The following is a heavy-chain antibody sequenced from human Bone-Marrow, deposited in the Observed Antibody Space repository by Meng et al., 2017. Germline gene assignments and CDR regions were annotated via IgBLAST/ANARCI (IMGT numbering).Heavy chain of an antibody. CDR2: IYTAGGT. V-gene: IGHV3-66*01. CDR1: GFTVSSTY. CDR3: ARDSSGPGY. J-gene: IGHJ4*02. Sequence: EVQLVESGGGLVQPGGSLRLSCAASGFTVSSTYMSWVCQAPGKGLEWVSVIYTAGGTYYADSVKGRFTISRDNSKNTLYLQMNSLRAEDTAVYYCARDSSGPGYWGQGTLVTVSS. D-gene: IGHD6-25*01.